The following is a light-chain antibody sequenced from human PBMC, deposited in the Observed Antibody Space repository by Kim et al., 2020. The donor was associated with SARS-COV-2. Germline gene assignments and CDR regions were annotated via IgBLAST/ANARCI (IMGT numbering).Light chain of an antibody. CDR2: DVG. J-gene: IGLJ3*02. V-gene: IGLV2-14*03. Sequence: QSFTLAVAGTSSHVRGYNYYSWYQQHPGISPNLIINDVGSRPSGVSYRFSGSRSGNSATLTISGLQAEDEADYYCNSCTSSITWVFGGGTQLTVL. CDR1: SSHVRGYNY. CDR3: NSCTSSITWV.